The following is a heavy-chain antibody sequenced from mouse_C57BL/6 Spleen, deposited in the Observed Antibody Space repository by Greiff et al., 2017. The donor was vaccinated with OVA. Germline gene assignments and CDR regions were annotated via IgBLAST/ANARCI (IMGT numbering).Heavy chain of an antibody. Sequence: EVMLVESGEGLVKPGGSLKLSCAASGFTFSSYAMSWVRQTPEQRLEWVAYISSGGDYIYYADTVKGRFTLSRDNARNTLYMQMSSLKSVETAMYYCTSGGVTDYCAMDYWGQGTSVTVSS. CDR1: GFTFSSYA. CDR3: TSGGVTDYCAMDY. D-gene: IGHD2-2*01. J-gene: IGHJ4*01. CDR2: ISSGGDYI. V-gene: IGHV5-9-1*02.